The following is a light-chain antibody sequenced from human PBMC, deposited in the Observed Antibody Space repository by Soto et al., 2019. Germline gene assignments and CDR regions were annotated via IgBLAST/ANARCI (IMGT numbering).Light chain of an antibody. CDR2: EIN. CDR3: SSFAGSNNFPYV. V-gene: IGLV2-8*01. J-gene: IGLJ1*01. CDR1: SSDVGAYDY. Sequence: QSVLTQPPSASGSPGQSVTISCTGTSSDVGAYDYVSWYQQHPGKAPKLMIYEINKRPSGVPDRFSGSKSGNTASLTVSGLQAEDEADYYCSSFAGSNNFPYVFXTGPKVTVL.